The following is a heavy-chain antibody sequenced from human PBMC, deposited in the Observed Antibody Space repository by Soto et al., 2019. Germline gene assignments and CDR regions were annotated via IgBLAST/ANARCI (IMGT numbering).Heavy chain of an antibody. J-gene: IGHJ4*02. CDR2: IIPIFGTA. CDR1: GGTFSSYA. D-gene: IGHD6-19*01. Sequence: ASVKVSCKASGGTFSSYAISWVRQAPGQGLEWMGGIIPIFGTANYAQKFQGRVTITADKSTSTAYMELSSLRSEDTAVYYCARGERPIAVAGVFDYWGQGTLVTVSS. V-gene: IGHV1-69*06. CDR3: ARGERPIAVAGVFDY.